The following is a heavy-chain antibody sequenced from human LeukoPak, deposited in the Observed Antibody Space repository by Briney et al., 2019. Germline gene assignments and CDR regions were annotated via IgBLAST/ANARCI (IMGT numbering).Heavy chain of an antibody. J-gene: IGHJ4*02. Sequence: SLTLSCSASGLTYNSFSMTWVGPAPGKALELVSYITGSSSTIYYADSVKGRFTISSDNATNSLFLQMNSLSDEDTAVFSCARGADSDHYYPDYWGQGTMVTVSS. CDR1: GLTYNSFS. CDR3: ARGADSDHYYPDY. CDR2: ITGSSSTI. V-gene: IGHV3-48*02. D-gene: IGHD3-22*01.